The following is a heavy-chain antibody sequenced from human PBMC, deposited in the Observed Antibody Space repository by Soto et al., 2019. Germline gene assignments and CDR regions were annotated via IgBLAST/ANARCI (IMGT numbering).Heavy chain of an antibody. CDR1: GFTFSSYG. J-gene: IGHJ4*02. CDR3: SRDRAASFDY. D-gene: IGHD2-15*01. Sequence: QVQLVESGGGVVQPGRSLRLSCAASGFTFSSYGMHWVRQAPGKGLEWVAVIWYDGSNKDYADSVKGRFTISRDNSKNALYLQMNSLRAEDTAVYYCSRDRAASFDYWGQGTLVTVSS. CDR2: IWYDGSNK. V-gene: IGHV3-33*01.